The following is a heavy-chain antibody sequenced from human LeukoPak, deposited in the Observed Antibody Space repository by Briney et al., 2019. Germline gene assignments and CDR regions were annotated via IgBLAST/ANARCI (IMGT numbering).Heavy chain of an antibody. J-gene: IGHJ4*02. Sequence: GGSLRLSCAASGFTFSSYGMHWVRQAPGKGLEWVAVIWYDGSNKYYADSVKGRFTISRDNSKNTLYLQMNSLRAEDTAVYYCAREYSSSWYEVDYWGQGTLVTVSS. CDR1: GFTFSSYG. CDR2: IWYDGSNK. V-gene: IGHV3-33*08. CDR3: AREYSSSWYEVDY. D-gene: IGHD6-13*01.